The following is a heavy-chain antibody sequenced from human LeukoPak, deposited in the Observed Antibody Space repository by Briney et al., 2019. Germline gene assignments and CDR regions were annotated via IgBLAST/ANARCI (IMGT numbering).Heavy chain of an antibody. D-gene: IGHD3-22*01. Sequence: GASVKVSCKASGYTFTANYIHWVRQAPGQGLEWMGWINPTSGGTDYAQKFLGRVTMTRDTSISTAYMELSRLTSDDTAVYYCARASLGDSSAYYQRPYWYFDLWGRGTLVTVSS. CDR2: INPTSGGT. CDR1: GYTFTANY. J-gene: IGHJ2*01. V-gene: IGHV1-2*02. CDR3: ARASLGDSSAYYQRPYWYFDL.